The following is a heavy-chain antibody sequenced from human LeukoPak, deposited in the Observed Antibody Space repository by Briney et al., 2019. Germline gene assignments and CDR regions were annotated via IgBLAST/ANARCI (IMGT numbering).Heavy chain of an antibody. V-gene: IGHV4-59*12. CDR3: ARRTISRFDY. CDR1: GGSISSYY. J-gene: IGHJ4*02. D-gene: IGHD2/OR15-2a*01. Sequence: PSETLSLTCTVSGGSISSYYWSWIRQPPGKGLEWIGYIYYSGSTNYNPSLKSRVTISVDTSKNQFSLKLSSVTAADTAVYYCARRTISRFDYWGQGTLVTVSS. CDR2: IYYSGST.